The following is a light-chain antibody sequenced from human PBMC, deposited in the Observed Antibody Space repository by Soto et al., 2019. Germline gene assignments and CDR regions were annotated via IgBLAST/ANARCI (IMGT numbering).Light chain of an antibody. CDR1: QSVSTSY. Sequence: DMVLTRSPGTVSVSPWDRATLSCRASQSVSTSYVALYQQKPGQAPRLLIYGASSRATGIPDRFSGSGSGTDFTLTISGLEPEDFAVYYCQQYGNSRGTFGQGTKVDIK. CDR3: QQYGNSRGT. V-gene: IGKV3-20*01. J-gene: IGKJ1*01. CDR2: GAS.